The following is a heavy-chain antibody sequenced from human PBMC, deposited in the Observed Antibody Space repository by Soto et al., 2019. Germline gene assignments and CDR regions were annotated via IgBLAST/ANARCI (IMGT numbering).Heavy chain of an antibody. Sequence: QVQLVQSRSEVKKPGSSVRVSCRASEGTFNSHVVSWVRQAPGQGLQWMGGILPLFGTTNYADQLEGRFTITADSSTATSFLELSGLTPGDTAVYYCARGGTLYESSQKYYQYGLDVWGQGTTVIVSS. CDR1: EGTFNSHV. V-gene: IGHV1-69*01. D-gene: IGHD2-15*01. CDR3: ARGGTLYESSQKYYQYGLDV. CDR2: ILPLFGTT. J-gene: IGHJ6*02.